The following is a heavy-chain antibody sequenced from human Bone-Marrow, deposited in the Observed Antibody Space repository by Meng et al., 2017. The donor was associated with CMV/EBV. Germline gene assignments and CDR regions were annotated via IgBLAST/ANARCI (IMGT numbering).Heavy chain of an antibody. V-gene: IGHV3-21*01. CDR2: ISSSSSYI. CDR3: ASKACGGDCHWDAFDI. CDR1: GFTFSSYS. Sequence: GESLKISCAASGFTFSSYSMNWVRQAPGKGLEWVSSISSSSSYIYYADSVKGRFTISRDNAKNSLYLQMNSLRAEDTAVYYCASKACGGDCHWDAFDIWGQGTMVTVSS. J-gene: IGHJ3*02. D-gene: IGHD2-21*01.